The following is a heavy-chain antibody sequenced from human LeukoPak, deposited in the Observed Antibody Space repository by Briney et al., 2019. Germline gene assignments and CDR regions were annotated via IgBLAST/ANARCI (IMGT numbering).Heavy chain of an antibody. CDR1: GFTFSSYW. D-gene: IGHD3-10*01. J-gene: IGHJ3*02. CDR2: IKQDGSEK. Sequence: PGGSLRLSCAASGFTFSSYWMSWVRQAPGKGLEWVANIKQDGSEKYYVDSVKGRFTISRDNAKNSLFLQMNSLRAEDTAVYYCARDRAMVRGVIIMGPHDAFDIWGQGTMVTVSS. CDR3: ARDRAMVRGVIIMGPHDAFDI. V-gene: IGHV3-7*01.